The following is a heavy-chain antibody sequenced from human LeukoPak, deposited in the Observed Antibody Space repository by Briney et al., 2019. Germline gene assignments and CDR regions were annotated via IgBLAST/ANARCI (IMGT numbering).Heavy chain of an antibody. D-gene: IGHD2-15*01. J-gene: IGHJ3*02. V-gene: IGHV3-30*04. Sequence: PGGSLRLSCAASGFTFDDYTMHWVRQAPGKGLEWVAVISYDGSNKYYADSVKGRFTISRDNSKNTPYLQMISLRAEDTAVYYCARDKQREGEDKTQNDAFDIWGQGTMVTVSS. CDR3: ARDKQREGEDKTQNDAFDI. CDR2: ISYDGSNK. CDR1: GFTFDDYT.